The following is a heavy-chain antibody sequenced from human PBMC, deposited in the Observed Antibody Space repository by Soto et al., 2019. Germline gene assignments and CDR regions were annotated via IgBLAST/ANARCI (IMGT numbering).Heavy chain of an antibody. CDR2: IYWDDDK. J-gene: IGHJ4*02. CDR1: GFSLSTSGVG. CDR3: AHRPSYCSGGSCYSGFDY. V-gene: IGHV2-5*02. Sequence: QITLKESGPTLVKPTQTLTLTCTFSGFSLSTSGVGVGWIRQPPGKALEWLALIYWDDDKPYSPSLTRRLTITKDTSKNQVVLTMTNMDPVDTATYYCAHRPSYCSGGSCYSGFDYWGQGTLVTVSS. D-gene: IGHD2-15*01.